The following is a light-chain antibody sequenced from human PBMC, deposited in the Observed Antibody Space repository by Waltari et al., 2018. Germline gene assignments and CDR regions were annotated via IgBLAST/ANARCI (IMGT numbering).Light chain of an antibody. CDR1: QSIGRY. V-gene: IGKV3-20*01. CDR2: GAS. J-gene: IGKJ1*01. Sequence: EIVLKQSPDTLSLSPGERATLSCRASQSIGRYLVWYQQKPGQAPRLLIYGASTRASGIPDRFSGSGSGTDFSLTISRLEPEDFAVYHCQKHDRLPATFGQGTKVEIK. CDR3: QKHDRLPAT.